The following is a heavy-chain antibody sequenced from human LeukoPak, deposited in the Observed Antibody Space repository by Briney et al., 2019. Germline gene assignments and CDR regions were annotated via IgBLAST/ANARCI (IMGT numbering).Heavy chain of an antibody. V-gene: IGHV3-30-3*01. CDR1: GFTFSSYT. J-gene: IGHJ4*02. Sequence: SGGSLRLSCAASGFTFSSYTIHWDRQAPGKGLEWAALISDDGTNKYYVDSVKGRFTISRDNSKNSLYLQMNSLRDEDTAVYYCAQKGGADYWGQGTLVTVSS. D-gene: IGHD2-15*01. CDR3: AQKGGADY. CDR2: ISDDGTNK.